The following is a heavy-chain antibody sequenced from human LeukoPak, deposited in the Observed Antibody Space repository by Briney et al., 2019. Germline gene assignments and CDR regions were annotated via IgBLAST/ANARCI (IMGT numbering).Heavy chain of an antibody. CDR2: IIPIFGTA. V-gene: IGHV1-69*13. CDR3: AREYSRGGYFDY. J-gene: IGHJ4*02. CDR1: GGTFISYA. D-gene: IGHD6-13*01. Sequence: ASVKVSCKASGGTFISYAISWVRQAPGQGLEWMGGIIPIFGTANYAQKFQGRVTITADESTSTAYMELSSLRSEDTAVYYCAREYSRGGYFDYWGQGTLVTVSS.